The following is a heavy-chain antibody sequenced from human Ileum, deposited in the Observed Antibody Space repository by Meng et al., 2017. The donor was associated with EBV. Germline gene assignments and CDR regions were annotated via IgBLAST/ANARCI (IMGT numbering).Heavy chain of an antibody. CDR1: GDSISSSNHW. Sequence: QLQLHEPGPGLVNPSETLSLTCAVSGDSISSSNHWWGWIRQPPGKGLEWVGTIYYSGSTFYNPSLKSRVTISLDTSKNQFSLKVSSVTAADTAVYYCARRYYGVPFDNWGQGTLVTVSS. CDR2: IYYSGST. CDR3: ARRYYGVPFDN. D-gene: IGHD3-3*01. J-gene: IGHJ4*02. V-gene: IGHV4-39*01.